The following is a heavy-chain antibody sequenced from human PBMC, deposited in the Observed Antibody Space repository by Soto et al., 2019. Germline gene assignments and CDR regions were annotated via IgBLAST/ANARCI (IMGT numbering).Heavy chain of an antibody. CDR3: ATVTTWKFYYYYMDV. V-gene: IGHV3-21*01. J-gene: IGHJ6*03. Sequence: GGSLRLSCAASGFTFSSYSMNWVRQAPGKGLEWVSSISSSSSYIYYADFVKGRFTISRDNAKNSLFLQMSRLRAEDSAVYYCATVTTWKFYYYYMDVWGKGTTVTVSS. D-gene: IGHD4-17*01. CDR1: GFTFSSYS. CDR2: ISSSSSYI.